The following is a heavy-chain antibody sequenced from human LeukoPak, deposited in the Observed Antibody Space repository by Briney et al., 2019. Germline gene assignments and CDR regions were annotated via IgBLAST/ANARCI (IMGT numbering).Heavy chain of an antibody. J-gene: IGHJ6*02. V-gene: IGHV1-46*01. CDR2: INPSGGST. D-gene: IGHD2-2*01. CDR3: ARGPPYYIVVVPAASYGMDV. Sequence: GASVTVSCTASGYTFTSYYMHWVRQAPGQGLEWMGIINPSGGSTSYAQKFQGRVTMTRDTSTSTVYMELSSLRSEDTAVYYCARGPPYYIVVVPAASYGMDVWGQGTTVTVSS. CDR1: GYTFTSYY.